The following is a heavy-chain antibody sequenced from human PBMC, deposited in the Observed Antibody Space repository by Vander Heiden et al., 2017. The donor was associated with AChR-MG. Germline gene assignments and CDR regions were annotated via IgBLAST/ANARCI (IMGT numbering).Heavy chain of an antibody. Sequence: EVQLLASGGGLVQPGGSLRLSCAASGFTFSSHAMSWVRQAPGKGLEWVSAISGSGGSTYYADAVKGRFTISRDNSKNTLYLQMNSLRAEDTAVYYCANKRPPGSLHDYWGQGTLVTVSS. D-gene: IGHD3-10*01. CDR2: ISGSGGST. J-gene: IGHJ4*02. CDR1: GFTFSSHA. CDR3: ANKRPPGSLHDY. V-gene: IGHV3-23*01.